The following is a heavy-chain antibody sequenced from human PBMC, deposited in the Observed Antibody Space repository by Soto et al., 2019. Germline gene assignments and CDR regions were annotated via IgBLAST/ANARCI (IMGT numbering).Heavy chain of an antibody. CDR2: IFWDDDK. Sequence: QITLKESGPTLVKPTQTLTLTCTFSGFSLNSRAMGVGWIRQPPGKALEWLALIFWDDDKRYSPSLKDRLTITKDTSKNQVVLTMTNMDPVDTGTYYCAHRPTYGARFAPWSQGILVTVSS. J-gene: IGHJ5*02. V-gene: IGHV2-5*02. CDR1: GFSLNSRAMG. D-gene: IGHD4-17*01. CDR3: AHRPTYGARFAP.